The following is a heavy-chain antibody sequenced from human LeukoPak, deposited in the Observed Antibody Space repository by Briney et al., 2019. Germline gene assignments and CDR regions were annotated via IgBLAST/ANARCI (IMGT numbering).Heavy chain of an antibody. V-gene: IGHV4-59*11. CDR3: ARGVDTAMVTY. Sequence: SETLSLTCTVSGGSISSHYWSWIRQPPGKGLEWIGYIYYSGSTNYNPSLKSRVTISVDTSKNQFSLKLSSVTAADTAVYYCARGVDTAMVTYWGQGTLVTVSS. CDR2: IYYSGST. J-gene: IGHJ4*02. D-gene: IGHD5-18*01. CDR1: GGSISSHY.